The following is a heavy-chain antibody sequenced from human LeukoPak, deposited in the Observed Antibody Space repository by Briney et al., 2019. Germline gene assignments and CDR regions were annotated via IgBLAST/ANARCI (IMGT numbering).Heavy chain of an antibody. CDR1: GYSFTSYW. D-gene: IGHD4-23*01. J-gene: IGHJ3*02. V-gene: IGHV5-51*01. CDR3: ARRSATVVTPEERDAFDI. Sequence: GESLKISCKGSGYSFTSYWIXXVXXXXXXXXXXXXXIYXGDSXTRYSPSFXXXVXXXADKSISTAYLQWSSLKASDTAMYYCARRSATVVTPEERDAFDIWGQGTMVTVSS. CDR2: IYXGDSXT.